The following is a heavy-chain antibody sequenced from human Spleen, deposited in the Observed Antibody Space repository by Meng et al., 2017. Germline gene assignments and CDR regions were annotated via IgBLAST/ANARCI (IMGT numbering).Heavy chain of an antibody. V-gene: IGHV4-38-2*01. J-gene: IGHJ6*02. Sequence: SETLSLTCAVSGYSISSGYYWGWIRQPPGTGLEWIGSIYRSGSTYYNPSLKSRVTISADTSKNHFSLKLSSVTAADTAVYYCARGAVVTLIFYHAMDVWGQGTTVTVSS. D-gene: IGHD2-21*02. CDR1: GYSISSGYY. CDR3: ARGAVVTLIFYHAMDV. CDR2: IYRSGST.